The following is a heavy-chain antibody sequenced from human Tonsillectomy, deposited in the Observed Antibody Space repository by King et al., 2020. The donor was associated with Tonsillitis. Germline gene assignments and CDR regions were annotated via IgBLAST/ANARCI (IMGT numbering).Heavy chain of an antibody. Sequence: VQLVESGGGLVKPGGSLRLSCAASGFSFSAYSMNWVRQAPGRGLQWVSSISTSSSTIYYSDSLQGRFTISRDNAKNSLFLQMNSLRAEDTAVYYCARDLGYNYGYWYFDLWGRGTLVTVSS. V-gene: IGHV3-21*01. CDR2: ISTSSSTI. CDR3: ARDLGYNYGYWYFDL. D-gene: IGHD5-18*01. CDR1: GFSFSAYS. J-gene: IGHJ2*01.